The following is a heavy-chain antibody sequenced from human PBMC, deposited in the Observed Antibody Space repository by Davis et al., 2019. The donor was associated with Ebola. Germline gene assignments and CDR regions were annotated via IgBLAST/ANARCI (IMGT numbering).Heavy chain of an antibody. D-gene: IGHD2-21*02. CDR2: ISWNSNNV. J-gene: IGHJ4*02. CDR1: GFTFNDYA. V-gene: IGHV3-9*01. Sequence: PGGSLRLSCAASGFTFNDYAMHWVRQAPGKGLEWVSGISWNSNNVYYADSVKGRFTISRDNAKKSLYLQMNSLRAEDTALYYCAKVPCGGDCYHFDYWGQGILVTVSS. CDR3: AKVPCGGDCYHFDY.